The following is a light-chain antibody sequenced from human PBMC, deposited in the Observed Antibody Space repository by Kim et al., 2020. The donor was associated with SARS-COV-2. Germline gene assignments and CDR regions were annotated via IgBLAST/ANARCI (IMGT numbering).Light chain of an antibody. CDR1: KSVRSNY. Sequence: LSPGESAALSCRASKSVRSNYLAWYQQKPGQAPRLLIYGASSRAAGIPDRFSGSGSGTDFTLIISRLEPEDFAVYYCQQYGTSRTFGQGTKVDIK. CDR3: QQYGTSRT. V-gene: IGKV3-20*01. J-gene: IGKJ1*01. CDR2: GAS.